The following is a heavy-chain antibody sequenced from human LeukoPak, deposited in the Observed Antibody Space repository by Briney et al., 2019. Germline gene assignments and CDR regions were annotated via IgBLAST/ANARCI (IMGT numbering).Heavy chain of an antibody. J-gene: IGHJ4*02. CDR1: GCTISSSPYY. CDR3: ARPLTGYSYFDY. V-gene: IGHV4-39*01. Sequence: SESLSLTCTASGCTISSSPYYWGWIRQPPGKGLEWIGSVYYSGSNSYNPPLKSGVTISVDTSKNHFSLKLNSVTAADTAVYYCARPLTGYSYFDYWGQGTLVTVSS. CDR2: VYYSGSN. D-gene: IGHD3-9*01.